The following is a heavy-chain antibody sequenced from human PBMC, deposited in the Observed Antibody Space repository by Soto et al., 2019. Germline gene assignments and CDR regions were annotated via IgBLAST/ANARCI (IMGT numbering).Heavy chain of an antibody. CDR2: INHSGST. Sequence: XETLSLPCAVCGGCFSGYYGSWIRQPPGKGLEWIGEINHSGSTNYNPSLKSRVTISVDTSKNQFSLKLSSVTAADTAVYYCAREGQPRRRFGMDVWGQGTTVTVSS. CDR3: AREGQPRRRFGMDV. J-gene: IGHJ6*02. V-gene: IGHV4-34*01. CDR1: GGCFSGYY. D-gene: IGHD6-13*01.